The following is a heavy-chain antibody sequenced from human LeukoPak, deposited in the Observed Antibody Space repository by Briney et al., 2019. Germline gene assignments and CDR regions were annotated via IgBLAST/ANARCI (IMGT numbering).Heavy chain of an antibody. J-gene: IGHJ4*02. CDR1: GGSISSSSYY. D-gene: IGHD2-2*01. CDR2: IYYSGST. V-gene: IGHV4-39*01. Sequence: PSETLSLTCTVSGGSISSSSYYWGWIRQPPGKGLEWIGSIYYSGSTHYNPSLKSRVTISVDTSKNQFSLKVSSVTAADTAVYYCARAGSTSPFDYWGQGTLVTVSS. CDR3: ARAGSTSPFDY.